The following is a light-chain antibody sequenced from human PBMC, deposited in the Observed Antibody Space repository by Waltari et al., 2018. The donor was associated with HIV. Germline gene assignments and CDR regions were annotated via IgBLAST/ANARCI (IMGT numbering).Light chain of an antibody. CDR1: TSDIPYFDF. CDR3: SSYSGRDFEL. CDR2: EVS. J-gene: IGLJ3*02. Sequence: HSALTQPPSVSGSPGQSITISCSGPTSDIPYFDFVSWYQQSPGRAPKLIIFEVSPRPSGVSDRFSGSKSGATASLTISALQAEDEADYFCSSYSGRDFELFGGGTKVTVL. V-gene: IGLV2-14*01.